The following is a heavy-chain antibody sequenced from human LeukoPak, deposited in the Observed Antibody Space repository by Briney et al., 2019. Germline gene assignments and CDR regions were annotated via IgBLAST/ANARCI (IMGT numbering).Heavy chain of an antibody. CDR1: GFTFSSYA. CDR3: AKDRPNYYGSNGHYYRRDGDY. Sequence: PGGSLRLSCAASGFTFSSYAMSWVRQSTGKGLEWVSSTSRDGGATYYSNSVKGRFTISRDNSRNTLYLQMNSLRAEDTAVYYCAKDRPNYYGSNGHYYRRDGDYWGQGTLVTVSS. V-gene: IGHV3-23*01. D-gene: IGHD3-22*01. J-gene: IGHJ4*02. CDR2: TSRDGGAT.